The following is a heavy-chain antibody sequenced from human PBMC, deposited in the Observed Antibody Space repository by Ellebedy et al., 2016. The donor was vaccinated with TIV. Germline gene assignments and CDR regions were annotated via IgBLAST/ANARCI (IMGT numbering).Heavy chain of an antibody. Sequence: GESLKISCAASGFTVSNNYMSWVRQAPGKGLEWVSVIYSGGNTFYAESVKGRFTISRDSSHNTLYLQMDSLRAEDTAVYYCASSPSQGYWGQGTLVTVSS. V-gene: IGHV3-53*01. CDR2: IYSGGNT. CDR3: ASSPSQGY. CDR1: GFTVSNNY. J-gene: IGHJ4*02.